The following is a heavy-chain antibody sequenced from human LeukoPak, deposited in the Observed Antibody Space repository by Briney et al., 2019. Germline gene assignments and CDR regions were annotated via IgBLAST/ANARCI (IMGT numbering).Heavy chain of an antibody. Sequence: SVKVSCKASGGTFSSYAISWVRQAPGQGLEWMGGIIPIFGTANYAQKFQGRVTITADESTSTAYMELSSLRSEDTAVYYCAKVGAAYYYGSGSYLDYWGQGTLVTVSS. D-gene: IGHD3-10*01. CDR2: IIPIFGTA. CDR3: AKVGAAYYYGSGSYLDY. J-gene: IGHJ4*02. V-gene: IGHV1-69*13. CDR1: GGTFSSYA.